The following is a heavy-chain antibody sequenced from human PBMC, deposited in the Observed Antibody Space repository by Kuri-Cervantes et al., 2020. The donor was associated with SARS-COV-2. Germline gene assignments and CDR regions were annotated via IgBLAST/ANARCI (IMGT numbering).Heavy chain of an antibody. CDR2: INSDGSST. V-gene: IGHV3-74*01. CDR1: GVTFSSYW. D-gene: IGHD2-15*01. CDR3: ASQSSFDGFDI. J-gene: IGHJ3*02. Sequence: LSLTCAPTGVTFSSYWKHWFRQAPGKGLVWVSRINSDGSSTSYADSVKGRFTISRDNAKNMLYLQMDSLRAEDTAVYYCASQSSFDGFDIWGKGTMVTVSS.